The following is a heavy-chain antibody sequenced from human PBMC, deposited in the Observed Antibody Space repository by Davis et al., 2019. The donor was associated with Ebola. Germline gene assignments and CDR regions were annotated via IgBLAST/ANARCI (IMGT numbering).Heavy chain of an antibody. D-gene: IGHD6-19*01. Sequence: GESLKISCAASGFTFSSYWMSWVRQAPGKGLEWVANIKQDGSEKYYVDSVKGRFTISRDNAKNSLYLQMNSLRAEDTAVYYCARDRGYSSGWYYWYFDLWGRGTLVTVSS. J-gene: IGHJ2*01. CDR2: IKQDGSEK. CDR1: GFTFSSYW. V-gene: IGHV3-7*01. CDR3: ARDRGYSSGWYYWYFDL.